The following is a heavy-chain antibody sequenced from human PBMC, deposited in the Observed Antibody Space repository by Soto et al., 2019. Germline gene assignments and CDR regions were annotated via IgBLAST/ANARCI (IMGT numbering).Heavy chain of an antibody. CDR1: GVTISSYY. D-gene: IGHD3-22*01. V-gene: IGHV4-59*04. CDR3: MLGSGWKDFDY. J-gene: IGHJ4*02. Sequence: SETLTLSCTASGVTISSYYLSWIRQPPGKGLEWIGYIYYSGSTYYNPSLKSRVTISVDTSKNQFSLKLSSVTAADTAVYYCMLGSGWKDFDYWGQGTLVTVSS. CDR2: IYYSGST.